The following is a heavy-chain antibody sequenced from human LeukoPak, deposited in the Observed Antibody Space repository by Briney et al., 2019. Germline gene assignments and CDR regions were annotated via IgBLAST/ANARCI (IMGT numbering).Heavy chain of an antibody. D-gene: IGHD2-21*02. V-gene: IGHV3-48*03. CDR3: ARVVDCGGDCSSHDAFDI. J-gene: IGHJ3*02. CDR2: ISSSGSTI. CDR1: GFTFSSYE. Sequence: PGGSLRLSCAASGFTFSSYEMNWVRQAPGKGLEWVSYISSSGSTIYYADSVKGRFTISRDNAKNSLYLQMNSLRAEDTAVYYCARVVDCGGDCSSHDAFDIWGQGTMVTVSS.